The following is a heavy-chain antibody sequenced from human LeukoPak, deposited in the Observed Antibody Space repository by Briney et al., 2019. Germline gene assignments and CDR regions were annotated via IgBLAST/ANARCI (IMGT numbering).Heavy chain of an antibody. J-gene: IGHJ5*02. V-gene: IGHV4-31*03. CDR3: ARDYGDYFRWFDP. CDR2: ISYSGST. CDR1: GDSISSGGYH. D-gene: IGHD4-17*01. Sequence: TLSLTCTVSGDSISSGGYHWTWIRQHPGKGLERIGYISYSGSTYYNPSLKSRVNMSMDTSKNQFSLSLTSVTAADTAVYYCARDYGDYFRWFDPWGQGTLVTVSS.